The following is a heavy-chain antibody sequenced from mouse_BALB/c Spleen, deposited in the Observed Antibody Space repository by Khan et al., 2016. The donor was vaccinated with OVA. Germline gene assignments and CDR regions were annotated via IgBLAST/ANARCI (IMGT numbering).Heavy chain of an antibody. CDR3: ARNYCTLDY. J-gene: IGHJ2*01. CDR2: IYPGDGDT. CDR1: GYAFSSYW. Sequence: VQLQESGAELVRPGSSVKISCQASGYAFSSYWMNWVKQRPGQGLEWIGQIYPGDGDTNYNGKFKGKATLTADKSSSTAYMQLSSLTSEDSAVYFCARNYCTLDYWGQGTTLTVSS. V-gene: IGHV1-80*01. D-gene: IGHD1-1*01.